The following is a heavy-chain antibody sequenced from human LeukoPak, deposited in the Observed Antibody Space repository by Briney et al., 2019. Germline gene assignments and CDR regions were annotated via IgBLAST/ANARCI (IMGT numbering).Heavy chain of an antibody. V-gene: IGHV4-39*02. D-gene: IGHD3-16*01. J-gene: IGHJ4*02. CDR3: ARESGGSRPLDH. CDR1: GGSISSYSYY. CDR2: IFYSGST. Sequence: SETLSLTCTVSGGSISSYSYYWGWIRQPPGKGLEWIGSIFYSGSTSYYPSLKSRVTISVDTSKNQFSLKLSSVTAADTAVYYCARESGGSRPLDHWGQGIPVTVSS.